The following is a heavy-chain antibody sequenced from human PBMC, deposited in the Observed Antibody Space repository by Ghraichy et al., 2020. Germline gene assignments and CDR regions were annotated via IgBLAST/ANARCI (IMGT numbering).Heavy chain of an antibody. D-gene: IGHD5-18*01. V-gene: IGHV3-72*01. J-gene: IGHJ4*02. CDR3: ARAAYSHGLDY. CDR2: IRNKANSYIT. CDR1: GFTFSDHY. Sequence: SCAASGFTFSDHYMDWVRQAPGKGLEWVGRIRNKANSYITEYAASVKGRFTISRDDSKNSLNLQLTSLKAEDTAVYHCARAAYSHGLDYWGQGTLVTVSS.